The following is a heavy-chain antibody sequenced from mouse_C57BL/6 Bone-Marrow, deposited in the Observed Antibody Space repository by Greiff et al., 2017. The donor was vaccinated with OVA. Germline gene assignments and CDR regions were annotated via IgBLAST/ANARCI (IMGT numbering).Heavy chain of an antibody. Sequence: VQLKESGPELVKPGASVKISCKASGYSFTGYYMNWVKQSPEKSLEWIGEINPSTGGTTYNQKFKAKATLTVDKSSSTAYMQLKSLTSEDSAVYYCARDLFAGWGQGTLVTVSA. V-gene: IGHV1-42*01. J-gene: IGHJ3*02. CDR2: INPSTGGT. CDR3: ARDLFAG. CDR1: GYSFTGYY.